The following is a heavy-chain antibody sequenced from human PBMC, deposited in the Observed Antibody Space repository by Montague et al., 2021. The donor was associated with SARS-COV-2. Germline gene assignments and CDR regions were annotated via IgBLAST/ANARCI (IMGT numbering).Heavy chain of an antibody. D-gene: IGHD6-6*01. J-gene: IGHJ4*02. CDR3: ARDSEYSIDY. CDR2: TYYEKKKYN. CDR1: GDSVVELRRR. Sequence: CAISGDSVVELRRRSEEHTHALQSLPELVCRTYYEKKKYNDYAVSMQSRVTINPDTSKNQFSLHVNSVTPEDTAVYYCARDSEYSIDYWGQGLLVTVSS. V-gene: IGHV6-1*01.